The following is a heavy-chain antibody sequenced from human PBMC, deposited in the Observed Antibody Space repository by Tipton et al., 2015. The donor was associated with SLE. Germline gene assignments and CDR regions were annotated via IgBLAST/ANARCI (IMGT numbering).Heavy chain of an antibody. J-gene: IGHJ6*02. CDR1: GFTFSGYV. CDR3: ARVFAMVRGVTNQRDV. Sequence: SLRLSCAASGFTFSGYVMHWVRQAPGKGLEWVSVISYDGSRKYYTDSVKGRFTISRDDSKSTVYLQMNSLRAEDTAVYYCARVFAMVRGVTNQRDVWGQGTTGTVSS. D-gene: IGHD3-10*01. CDR2: ISYDGSRK. V-gene: IGHV3-30-3*01.